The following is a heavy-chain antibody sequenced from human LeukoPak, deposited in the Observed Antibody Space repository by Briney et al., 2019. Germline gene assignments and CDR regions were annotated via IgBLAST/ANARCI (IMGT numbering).Heavy chain of an antibody. CDR3: ARSVRARWLQSYYFDY. CDR1: GFTFSSYA. V-gene: IGHV3-30-3*01. CDR2: ISYDGSNK. Sequence: GGSLRLSCAASGFTFSSYAMHWVRQAPGKGLEWVAVISYDGSNKYYADSVKGRFTISRDNSKNTLYLQMNSRRAEDTAVYYCARSVRARWLQSYYFDYWGQGTLVTVSS. D-gene: IGHD5-24*01. J-gene: IGHJ4*02.